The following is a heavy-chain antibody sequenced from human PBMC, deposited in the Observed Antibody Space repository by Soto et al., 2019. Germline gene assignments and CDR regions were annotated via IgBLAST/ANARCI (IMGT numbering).Heavy chain of an antibody. CDR3: ARGARWSPLDY. V-gene: IGHV4-39*01. CDR1: GGSISSSSYY. Sequence: QLQLQESGPGLVKPSETLSLTCTVSGGSISSSSYYWGWIRQPPGKGLEWIGSIYYSGSTYYNPSLKSRVTISVDTSKNQFSLKLSSVTAADTAVYYCARGARWSPLDYWGQGTLVTVSS. CDR2: IYYSGST. J-gene: IGHJ4*02.